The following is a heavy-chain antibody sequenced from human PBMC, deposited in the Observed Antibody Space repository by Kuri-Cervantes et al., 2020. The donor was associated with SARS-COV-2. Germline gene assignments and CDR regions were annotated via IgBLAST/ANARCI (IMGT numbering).Heavy chain of an antibody. CDR1: SGSISTFY. J-gene: IGHJ4*02. CDR2: VYYTGVA. CDR3: ARGRPLVDY. V-gene: IGHV4-59*01. Sequence: GSLRLSCSVSSGSISTFYWSWIRQFPGKRLEWIGYVYYTGVAKYNPSLKSRVTMSVDMSKNQFSLRLSSVTPADTAIYSCARGRPLVDYWGQGTLVTVSS.